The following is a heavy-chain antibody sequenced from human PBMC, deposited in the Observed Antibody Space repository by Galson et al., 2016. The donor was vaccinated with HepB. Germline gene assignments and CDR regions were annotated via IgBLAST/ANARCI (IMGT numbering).Heavy chain of an antibody. D-gene: IGHD2-2*01. V-gene: IGHV1-18*01. Sequence: SVKVSSKASGYTFTTYGISWVRQAPGQGLEWMGWISAYNGNTNYAQKLQGRVTMTTDTSTSIAYMGLRSLRSDDTAVYYCARDPRKIRYQLLEIYYYYYAMDVWGQGTTVTVSS. CDR2: ISAYNGNT. CDR3: ARDPRKIRYQLLEIYYYYYAMDV. J-gene: IGHJ6*02. CDR1: GYTFTTYG.